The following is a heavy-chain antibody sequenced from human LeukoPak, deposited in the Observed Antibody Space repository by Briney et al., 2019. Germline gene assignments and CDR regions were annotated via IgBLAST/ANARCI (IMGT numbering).Heavy chain of an antibody. Sequence: GKSLKISCKGSGYSFTSYWIGWVRQMPGKGLEWMGVIYPGDSETRYSPSFQGQVTFSADKSLSAAYLQWGSLKASDTAFYYCARRTAAGAFDYWGQGTLVTVSS. CDR2: IYPGDSET. V-gene: IGHV5-51*01. D-gene: IGHD6-13*01. J-gene: IGHJ4*02. CDR3: ARRTAAGAFDY. CDR1: GYSFTSYW.